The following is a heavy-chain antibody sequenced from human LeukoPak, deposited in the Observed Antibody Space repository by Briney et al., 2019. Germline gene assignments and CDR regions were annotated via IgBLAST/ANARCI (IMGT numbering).Heavy chain of an antibody. J-gene: IGHJ4*02. CDR2: ISGSGGST. D-gene: IGHD3-22*01. CDR3: AKLAPLEYYYDSSGYYTYYFDY. Sequence: PGGSLRLSCAASGFTFSNYAMSWVRQAPGKGLEWVSAISGSGGSTYYADSVKGRFTISRDNSKNTLYLQMNSLRAEDTAVYYCAKLAPLEYYYDSSGYYTYYFDYWGQGTLVTVSS. V-gene: IGHV3-23*01. CDR1: GFTFSNYA.